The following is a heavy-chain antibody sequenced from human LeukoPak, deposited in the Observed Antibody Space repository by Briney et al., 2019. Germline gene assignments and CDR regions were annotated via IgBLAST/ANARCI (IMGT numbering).Heavy chain of an antibody. Sequence: ASVKVSCKASGYTFTGYYMHWVRQAPGQGLEWMGWINPNSGGTNYAQKFQGRVTMTRDTSISTAYMELSRLRSDDTAVYYCAREGWVGGSFPEYFQHWGQGTLVTVSS. CDR1: GYTFTGYY. V-gene: IGHV1-2*02. CDR2: INPNSGGT. J-gene: IGHJ1*01. D-gene: IGHD4-23*01. CDR3: AREGWVGGSFPEYFQH.